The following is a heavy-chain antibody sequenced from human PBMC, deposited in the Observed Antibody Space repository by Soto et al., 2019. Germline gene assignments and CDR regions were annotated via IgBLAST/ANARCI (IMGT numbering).Heavy chain of an antibody. CDR2: IYYSGST. Sequence: PSETLSLTCTVSGGSISSSSYYWGWIRQPPGKGLEWIGSIYYSGSTYYNPSLKSRVTISVDTSKNQFSLKLSSVTAADTAVYYCARSPPGTAMVIVDYWGQGTLVTVSS. V-gene: IGHV4-39*01. D-gene: IGHD5-18*01. J-gene: IGHJ4*02. CDR3: ARSPPGTAMVIVDY. CDR1: GGSISSSSYY.